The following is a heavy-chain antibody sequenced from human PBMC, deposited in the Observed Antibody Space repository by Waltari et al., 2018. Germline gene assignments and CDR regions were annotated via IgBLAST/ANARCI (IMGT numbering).Heavy chain of an antibody. CDR1: GGTFSSYA. CDR3: ARAYAEDIVVVPAAIGSDYYYGMDV. Sequence: QVQLVQSGAEVKKPGSSVKVSCKASGGTFSSYAISWVRQAPGQGLEWMGGIIPIFGTANYAQKFQGRVTITADESTSTAYMELSSLRSEDTAVYYCARAYAEDIVVVPAAIGSDYYYGMDVWGQGTTVTVSS. V-gene: IGHV1-69*13. J-gene: IGHJ6*02. D-gene: IGHD2-2*01. CDR2: IIPIFGTA.